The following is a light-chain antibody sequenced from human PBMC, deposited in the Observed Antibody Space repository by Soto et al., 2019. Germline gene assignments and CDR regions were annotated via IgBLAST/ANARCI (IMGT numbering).Light chain of an antibody. CDR2: AAS. J-gene: IGKJ2*01. V-gene: IGKV1-39*01. Sequence: DIQMTQSPSSLSASVGDRVTITCRASQSISSYLNWYQQKPGKAPKLLICAASSLQSGVPSRFRGSGSGTDFTLTISSLQPEDFATYYCQQSYSTPYTFGQGTKLEIK. CDR1: QSISSY. CDR3: QQSYSTPYT.